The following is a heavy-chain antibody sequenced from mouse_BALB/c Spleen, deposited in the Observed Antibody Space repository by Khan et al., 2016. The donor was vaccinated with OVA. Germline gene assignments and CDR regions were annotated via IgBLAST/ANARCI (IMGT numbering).Heavy chain of an antibody. Sequence: QVQLKEPGPELVRPGVSGKIPCKGSGFTFTDYAMHWVQQSHAKSLEWIGLISTYSGNINYNQKFKGKATMTVDKSSSTADMEIARLTSEDSAIYYCARPAYDGYYDSWGQGTTLTVSS. CDR2: ISTYSGNI. CDR3: ARPAYDGYYDS. CDR1: GFTFTDYA. J-gene: IGHJ2*01. V-gene: IGHV1S137*01. D-gene: IGHD2-3*01.